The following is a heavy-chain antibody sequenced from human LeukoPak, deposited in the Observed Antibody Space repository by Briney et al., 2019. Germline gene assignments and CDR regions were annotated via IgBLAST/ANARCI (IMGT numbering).Heavy chain of an antibody. CDR1: GGSFSGYY. CDR3: ARSRNNIVATTGPFDY. J-gene: IGHJ4*02. D-gene: IGHD5-12*01. CDR2: INHSGST. V-gene: IGHV4-34*01. Sequence: SETLSLTCAVYGGSFSGYYWSWIRQPPGKGLEWIGEINHSGSTNYNPSLKSRVTISVDTSKNQFSLKLSSVTAADTAVYYCARSRNNIVATTGPFDYWGQGNLVTVSS.